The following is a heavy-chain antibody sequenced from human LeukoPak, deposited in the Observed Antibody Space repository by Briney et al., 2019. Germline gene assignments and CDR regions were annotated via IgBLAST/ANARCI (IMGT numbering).Heavy chain of an antibody. Sequence: ASVKVSCKASGGTFSSYAISWVRQAPGQGLEWMGGIIPIFGTANYAQKFQGRVTITADGSTSTAYMELSSLRSEDTAVYYCASRTDDYGDYGGEGVYFDYWGQGTLVTVSS. D-gene: IGHD4-17*01. J-gene: IGHJ4*02. CDR1: GGTFSSYA. CDR2: IIPIFGTA. CDR3: ASRTDDYGDYGGEGVYFDY. V-gene: IGHV1-69*13.